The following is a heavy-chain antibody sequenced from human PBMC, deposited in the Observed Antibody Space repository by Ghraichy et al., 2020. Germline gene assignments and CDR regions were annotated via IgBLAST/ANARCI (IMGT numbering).Heavy chain of an antibody. CDR2: ISSTTTHI. Sequence: GGSLRLSCAASGFTFSSYSMNWVRQAPGKGLEWVSSISSTTTHIYYADSVKGRFTISRDNAKNSLYLQMNSLRADDTAVYYCARDPDTNSDQGWFDPWGQETLVTVSS. CDR3: ARDPDTNSDQGWFDP. CDR1: GFTFSSYS. V-gene: IGHV3-21*01. D-gene: IGHD4-11*01. J-gene: IGHJ5*02.